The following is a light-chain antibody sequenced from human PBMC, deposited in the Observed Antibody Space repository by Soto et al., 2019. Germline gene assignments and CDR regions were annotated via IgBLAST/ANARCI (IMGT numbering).Light chain of an antibody. CDR2: GAS. V-gene: IGKV3-15*01. CDR3: QQYNNWPQYT. CDR1: ESVSSS. J-gene: IGKJ2*01. Sequence: IVLTQSPGTLSLSPGQRATLSCRASESVSSSFLAWYQQKPGQAPRLLISGASTRATGIPTRFRGSGSGTEFALTISSLQSEDFAVYYCQQYNNWPQYTFGQGTKVDIK.